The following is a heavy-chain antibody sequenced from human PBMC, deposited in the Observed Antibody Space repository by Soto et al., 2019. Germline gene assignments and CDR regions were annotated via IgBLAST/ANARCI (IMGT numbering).Heavy chain of an antibody. CDR3: ARRRYCINRTCFPNWFDS. Sequence: PSETLSLTCSVSGDSISNLDYFWAWIRQPPGQALEYIGYVYKSATTYYNPSFESRVAISVDTSKSQFSLNVTSVTAADTAVYFCARRRYCINRTCFPNWFDSWGQGALVTVSP. CDR2: VYKSATT. D-gene: IGHD2-15*01. J-gene: IGHJ5*01. V-gene: IGHV4-30-4*01. CDR1: GDSISNLDYF.